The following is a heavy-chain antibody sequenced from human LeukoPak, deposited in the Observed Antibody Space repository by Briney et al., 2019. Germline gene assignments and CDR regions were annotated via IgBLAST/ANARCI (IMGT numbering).Heavy chain of an antibody. Sequence: GGSLRLSRAASGFTFSDYYMSWTRQAPGNGLEWVSYISSSGSTIYYADSVKGRFTISRDNAKNSLYLQMNSLRAEDTAVYYCAREELWAWFGEWGQGTLVTVSS. CDR2: ISSSGSTI. D-gene: IGHD3-10*01. CDR1: GFTFSDYY. CDR3: AREELWAWFGE. J-gene: IGHJ4*02. V-gene: IGHV3-11*04.